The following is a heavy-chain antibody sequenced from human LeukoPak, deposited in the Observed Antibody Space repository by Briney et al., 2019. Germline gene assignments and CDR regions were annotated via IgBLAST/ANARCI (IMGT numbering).Heavy chain of an antibody. V-gene: IGHV1-18*04. CDR3: ARGYCRSTSCHEPPLYGMDV. CDR2: ISHYRGTT. J-gene: IGHJ6*02. Sequence: ASVKVSCKASGYTFTNYGFSWVRQAPGQGLEWMGWISHYRGTTNYAQQLQGRVTMTSDTSTSTVYMELRSLRSDDTAVYYCARGYCRSTSCHEPPLYGMDVWGPGTTVTVS. D-gene: IGHD2-2*01. CDR1: GYTFTNYG.